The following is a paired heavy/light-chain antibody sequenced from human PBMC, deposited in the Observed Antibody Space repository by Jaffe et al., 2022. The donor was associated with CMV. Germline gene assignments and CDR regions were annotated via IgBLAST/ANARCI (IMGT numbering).Heavy chain of an antibody. CDR2: ISGSGYTI. D-gene: IGHD2-15*01. CDR1: GFTFSGSG. J-gene: IGHJ4*02. V-gene: IGHV3-48*02. Sequence: EVQLVESGGGLVQRGGSLSLSCVGSGFTFSGSGMNWVRQAPGKGLEWLSYISGSGYTINYADSVKGRFTVSRDNAKDSLYLQMSNLRDADTAVYYCAKDREQMSTWGQGTLVTVSS. CDR3: AKDREQMST.
Light chain of an antibody. CDR3: GTWDSSLSAFV. CDR2: ENS. CDR1: RSNVGNNY. Sequence: QPMLTQPPSVSAAPGQKVTISCSGSRSNVGNNYVSWYQQFPGTAPKLLIYENSQRPSAIPDRFSGSKSGTSATLDITGLQAGDEADYYCGTWDSSLSAFVFGVGTKVTVL. V-gene: IGLV1-51*01. J-gene: IGLJ1*01.